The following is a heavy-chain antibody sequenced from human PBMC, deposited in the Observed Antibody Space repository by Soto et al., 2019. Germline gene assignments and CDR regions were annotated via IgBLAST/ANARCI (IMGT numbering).Heavy chain of an antibody. CDR1: GVSISSYY. D-gene: IGHD4-17*01. CDR2: IYYSGST. Sequence: PSETLSLTCTVSGVSISSYYWSWIRQPPGKGLEWIGYIYYSGSTNYNPSLKSRVTISVDTSKNQFSLKLSSVTAADTAVYYCARDRDDYGDRNWFDPWGQGTLVTVSS. V-gene: IGHV4-59*01. CDR3: ARDRDDYGDRNWFDP. J-gene: IGHJ5*02.